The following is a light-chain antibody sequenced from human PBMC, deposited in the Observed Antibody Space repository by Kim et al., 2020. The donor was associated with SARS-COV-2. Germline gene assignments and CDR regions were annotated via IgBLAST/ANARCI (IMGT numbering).Light chain of an antibody. CDR2: KDS. V-gene: IGLV3-27*01. CDR3: YSAPANYVV. Sequence: SYELTQPSSVSVSPGQTARITCSGDVLTKKYARWFQQKPGQAPVLVIYKDSERPSGIPERFSGSRSGTTAALTISGAQVEDEADYYCYSAPANYVVFGGG. J-gene: IGLJ2*01. CDR1: VLTKKY.